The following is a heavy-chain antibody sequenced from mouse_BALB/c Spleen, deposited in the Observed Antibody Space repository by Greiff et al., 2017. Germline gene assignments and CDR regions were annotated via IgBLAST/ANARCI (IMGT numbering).Heavy chain of an antibody. D-gene: IGHD2-2*01. V-gene: IGHV3-2*02. CDR3: ATDLLWLRRGFAY. J-gene: IGHJ3*01. Sequence: EVQRVESGPGLVKPSQSLSLTCTVTGYSITSDYAWNWIRQFPGNKLEWMGYISYSGSTSYNPSLKSRISITRDTSKNQFFLQLNSVTTEDTATYYCATDLLWLRRGFAYWGQGTLVTVSA. CDR1: GYSITSDYA. CDR2: ISYSGST.